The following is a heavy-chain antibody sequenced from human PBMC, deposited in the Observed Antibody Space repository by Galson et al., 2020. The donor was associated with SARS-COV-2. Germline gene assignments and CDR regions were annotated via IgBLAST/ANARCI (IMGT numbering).Heavy chain of an antibody. CDR2: IYWNDDK. V-gene: IGHV2-5*01. J-gene: IGHJ2*01. Sequence: VSGPTLVKPTQTLTLTCTFSGFSLSTSGVGVGWIRQPPGKALEWLALIYWNDDKRYSPSLKSRLTITKDTSKNQVVLTMTNMDPVDTATYYCAHSGGSSWPRMNWYFDLWGRGTLVTVSS. D-gene: IGHD6-13*01. CDR3: AHSGGSSWPRMNWYFDL. CDR1: GFSLSTSGVG.